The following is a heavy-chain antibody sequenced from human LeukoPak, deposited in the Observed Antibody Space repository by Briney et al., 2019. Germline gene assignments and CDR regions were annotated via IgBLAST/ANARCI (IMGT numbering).Heavy chain of an antibody. CDR2: ISYDGSNK. D-gene: IGHD2-2*01. CDR3: ARGSTPGSSLGAFDI. CDR1: GFTFSSYA. Sequence: GGSLRLSCAASGFTFSSYAMHWVRQAPGKGLEWVVVISYDGSNKYYADSVKGRFTISRDNSKNTLYLQMNSLRAEDTAVYYCARGSTPGSSLGAFDIWGQGTMVTVSS. V-gene: IGHV3-30-3*01. J-gene: IGHJ3*02.